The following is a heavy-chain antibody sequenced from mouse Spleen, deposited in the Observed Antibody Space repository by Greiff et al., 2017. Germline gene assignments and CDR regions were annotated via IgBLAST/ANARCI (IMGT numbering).Heavy chain of an antibody. Sequence: VQLQQPGTELVKPGASVKLSCKASGYTFTSYWMHWVKQRPGQGLEWIGNINPSNGGTNYNEKFKSKATLTVDKSSSTAYMQLSSLTSEDSAVYYCARWGYGYDGWYFDVWGTGTTVTVSS. J-gene: IGHJ1*03. CDR2: INPSNGGT. V-gene: IGHV1-53*01. CDR3: ARWGYGYDGWYFDV. D-gene: IGHD2-2*01. CDR1: GYTFTSYW.